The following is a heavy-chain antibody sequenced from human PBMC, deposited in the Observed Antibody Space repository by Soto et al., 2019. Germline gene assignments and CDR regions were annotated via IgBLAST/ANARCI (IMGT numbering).Heavy chain of an antibody. CDR2: IYYSGST. J-gene: IGHJ6*02. D-gene: IGHD6-13*01. V-gene: IGHV4-31*03. CDR3: ARGARGIAAAVGMDV. Sequence: TLYLTCTVSGCSISSGGYYWSWIRQHPGKGLEWIGYIYYSGSTYYNPSLKSRVTISVDTSKNQFSLKLSSVTAADTAVYYCARGARGIAAAVGMDVWGQGTTVTVSS. CDR1: GCSISSGGYY.